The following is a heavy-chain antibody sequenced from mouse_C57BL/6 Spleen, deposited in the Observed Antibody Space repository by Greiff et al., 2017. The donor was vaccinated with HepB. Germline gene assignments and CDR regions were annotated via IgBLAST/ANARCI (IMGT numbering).Heavy chain of an antibody. CDR2: INPSSGYT. J-gene: IGHJ1*03. CDR1: GYTFTSYT. Sequence: VQLKQSGAELARPGASVKMSCKASGYTFTSYTMHWVKQRPGQGLEWIGYINPSSGYTKYNQKFKDKATLTADKSSSTAYMQLSSLTSEDSAVYYCAPITTVRGYFDVWGTGTTVTVSS. D-gene: IGHD1-1*01. V-gene: IGHV1-4*01. CDR3: APITTVRGYFDV.